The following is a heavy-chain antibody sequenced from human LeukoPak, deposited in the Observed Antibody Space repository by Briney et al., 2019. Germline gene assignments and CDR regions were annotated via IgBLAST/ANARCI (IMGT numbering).Heavy chain of an antibody. CDR2: IYHSGST. CDR1: GGSISSSSYY. CDR3: ARCLPGQAEITMLLNWFDP. V-gene: IGHV4-39*07. D-gene: IGHD3-10*01. J-gene: IGHJ5*02. Sequence: SETLSLTCTVSGGSISSSSYYWGWIRQPPGKGLEWIGSIYHSGSTYYNPSLKSRVTISVDPSKNQFSLKLSSVTAADTAVYYCARCLPGQAEITMLLNWFDPWGQGTLVTVSS.